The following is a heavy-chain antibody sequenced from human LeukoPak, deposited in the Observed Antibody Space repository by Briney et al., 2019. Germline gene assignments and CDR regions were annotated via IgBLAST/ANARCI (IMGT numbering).Heavy chain of an antibody. Sequence: GGSLRLSCAASGFTFSDYYMNWVPQAPGKGLEWISYISSGGRTTYSADSLKGRFTISRDNAKNSLFLQMNSLRAEDTAVYYCARDLITMVRGVNIDDYWGQGTQVTVSS. J-gene: IGHJ4*02. CDR1: GFTFSDYY. CDR3: ARDLITMVRGVNIDDY. CDR2: ISSGGRTT. D-gene: IGHD3-10*01. V-gene: IGHV3-11*04.